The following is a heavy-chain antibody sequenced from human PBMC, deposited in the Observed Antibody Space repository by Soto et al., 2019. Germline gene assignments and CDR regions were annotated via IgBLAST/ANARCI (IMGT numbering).Heavy chain of an antibody. CDR2: IYYSGST. V-gene: IGHV4-59*08. D-gene: IGHD2-2*01. CDR1: GGSISSYY. J-gene: IGHJ4*02. CDR3: ARHYCSSTSCYAHFDY. Sequence: QVQLQESGPGLVKPSETLSLTCTVSGGSISSYYWSWIRQPPGKGLEWIGYIYYSGSTNYNPSLKSRVTRSVDTSKNQFSLKLSSVTAADTAVYYCARHYCSSTSCYAHFDYWGQGTLVTVSS.